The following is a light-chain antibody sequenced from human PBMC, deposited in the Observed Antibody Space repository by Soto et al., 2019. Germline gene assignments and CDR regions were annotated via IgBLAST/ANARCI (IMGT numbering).Light chain of an antibody. CDR1: QGIDNY. J-gene: IGKJ2*02. Sequence: DIQMTQSPSSLSASVGDRVTIFCRASQGIDNYLAWFQQKPGKAPKCLIYGASSLQSGVPSKFSGSGFRTDFTLTITSLQPEDFAAYYCLQYESSPCTFGQGTKLDIK. CDR3: LQYESSPCT. V-gene: IGKV1-16*02. CDR2: GAS.